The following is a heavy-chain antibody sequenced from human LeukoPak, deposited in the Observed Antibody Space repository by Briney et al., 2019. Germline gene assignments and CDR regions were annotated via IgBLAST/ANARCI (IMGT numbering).Heavy chain of an antibody. J-gene: IGHJ4*02. Sequence: PGGSLRLSCAASGFTFSNYAMHWVRQAPGKGLEWVALTLLNGNNNYYADSVKGRFTISRDNSKNTLYLQMNSLRPEDTAVYSCARDRLEALAGTRGFDYWGQGILVTVSS. CDR2: TLLNGNNN. CDR3: ARDRLEALAGTRGFDY. CDR1: GFTFSNYA. V-gene: IGHV3-30*02. D-gene: IGHD6-19*01.